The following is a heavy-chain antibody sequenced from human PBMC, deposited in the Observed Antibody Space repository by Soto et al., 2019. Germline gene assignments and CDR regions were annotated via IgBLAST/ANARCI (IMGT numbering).Heavy chain of an antibody. J-gene: IGHJ3*02. CDR1: GGTFSTSS. Sequence: QVHLVQSGAEVKKPGSSVKVSCKASGGTFSTSSINWLRQAPGQRPEWMGNILPVFGTADYAQKFRDRVTITADKSTNTAYMELRRLFSEDAAVYYCARGREYGGNSDAFDIWGQGTVVTVSS. V-gene: IGHV1-69*14. CDR3: ARGREYGGNSDAFDI. CDR2: ILPVFGTA. D-gene: IGHD4-17*01.